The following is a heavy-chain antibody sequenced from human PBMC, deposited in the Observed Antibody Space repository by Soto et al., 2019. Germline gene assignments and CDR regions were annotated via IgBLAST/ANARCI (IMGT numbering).Heavy chain of an antibody. CDR2: ISSSSSTI. Sequence: GGSLRLSCAASGFTFISYSMNWVRQAPGKGLEWVSYISSSSSTIYYADSMKGRFTISRDNAKNLLYVQMNSLRADDTAVYYCVREGRYSSSWKPFDYWGQGTLVTVSS. CDR1: GFTFISYS. CDR3: VREGRYSSSWKPFDY. D-gene: IGHD6-13*01. J-gene: IGHJ4*02. V-gene: IGHV3-48*01.